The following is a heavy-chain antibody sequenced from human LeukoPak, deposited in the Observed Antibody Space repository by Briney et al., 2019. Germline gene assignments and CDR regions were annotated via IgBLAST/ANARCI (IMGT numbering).Heavy chain of an antibody. CDR3: ASLWYSSSSYYFDY. V-gene: IGHV4-4*02. D-gene: IGHD6-6*01. Sequence: SGTLSLTCAVSGGTISSSNWWSWVRQPPGKGLEWIGEIYHSGSTNYNPSLKSRVTISVDKSKNQFSLKLSSVTAADTAVYYCASLWYSSSSYYFDYWGKGTTVTISS. CDR2: IYHSGST. CDR1: GGTISSSNW. J-gene: IGHJ4*03.